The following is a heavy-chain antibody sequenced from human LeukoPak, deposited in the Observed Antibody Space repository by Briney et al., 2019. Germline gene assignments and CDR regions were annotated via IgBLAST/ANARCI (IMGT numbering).Heavy chain of an antibody. V-gene: IGHV4-31*03. J-gene: IGHJ5*02. Sequence: SQTLSLTCTVSGGSISSGGYYWSWIRQHPGKGLEWIGYIYYSGSTYYSPSLKSRVTISVDTSKNQFSLKLSSVTAADTAVYYCARAPRITIFGVVIIRFDPWGQGTLVTVSS. CDR3: ARAPRITIFGVVIIRFDP. CDR2: IYYSGST. CDR1: GGSISSGGYY. D-gene: IGHD3-3*01.